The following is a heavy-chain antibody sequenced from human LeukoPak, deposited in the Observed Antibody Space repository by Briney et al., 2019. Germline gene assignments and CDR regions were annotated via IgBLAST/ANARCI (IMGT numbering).Heavy chain of an antibody. CDR3: ARVGSSGYPFDP. D-gene: IGHD3-22*01. CDR1: GYTFTSYG. J-gene: IGHJ5*02. V-gene: IGHV1-18*01. Sequence: ASVKVSCKASGYTFTSYGISWVRRAPGRGLEWMGWISAYNGNTNYAQKLQGRVTMTTDTSTSTAYMELRSLRSDDTAVYYCARVGSSGYPFDPWGQGTLVTVSS. CDR2: ISAYNGNT.